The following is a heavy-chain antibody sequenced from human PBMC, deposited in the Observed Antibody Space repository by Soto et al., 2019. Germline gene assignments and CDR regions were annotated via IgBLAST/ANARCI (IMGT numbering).Heavy chain of an antibody. V-gene: IGHV3-33*01. CDR2: IWYDGSNE. D-gene: IGHD6-19*01. CDR3: ARDGSRGSINY. Sequence: GGSLRLSCAASGFTFSSYGMHWVRQAPGKGLEWVAVIWYDGSNESYADSVKGRFTISRDNSKNTLYLQMNSLRAEDTAVYYCARDGSRGSINYWGQGTLVTVSS. CDR1: GFTFSSYG. J-gene: IGHJ4*02.